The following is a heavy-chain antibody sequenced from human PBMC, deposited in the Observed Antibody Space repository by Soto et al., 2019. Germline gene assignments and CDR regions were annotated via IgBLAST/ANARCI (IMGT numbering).Heavy chain of an antibody. D-gene: IGHD2-21*02. J-gene: IGHJ6*02. V-gene: IGHV3-30-3*01. Sequence: QVQLVESGGGVVLPGRSLRLSCAASGFTFRTFPMHWARQAPGKGLEWVAVLSYDGTIKYYADSVKGRFSISRDNSKNLVYVQMNNLRLEDTATYYCAKGFVVVTSTQRDYFYGMDAWGQGTTVTVSS. CDR2: LSYDGTIK. CDR1: GFTFRTFP. CDR3: AKGFVVVTSTQRDYFYGMDA.